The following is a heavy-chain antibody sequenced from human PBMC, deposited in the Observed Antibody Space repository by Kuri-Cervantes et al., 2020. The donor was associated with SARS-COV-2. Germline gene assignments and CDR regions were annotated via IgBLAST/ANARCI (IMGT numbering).Heavy chain of an antibody. CDR3: ARRTFSHFDY. CDR1: GFTFRSYA. J-gene: IGHJ4*02. D-gene: IGHD3-16*01. V-gene: IGHV3-23*01. CDR2: IRGSGGDT. Sequence: GGSLRLSCTASGFTFRSYAMDWVRQAPGKGLEWVSGIRGSGGDTYYADSVKGRFTISRDNSKNTLYLQMNSLRAEDTAVYFCARRTFSHFDYWGQGTLVTVSS.